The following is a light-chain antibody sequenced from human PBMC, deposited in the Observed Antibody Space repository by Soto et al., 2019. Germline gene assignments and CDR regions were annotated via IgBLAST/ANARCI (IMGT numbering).Light chain of an antibody. CDR1: SSGIRDYNY. V-gene: IGLV2-14*01. CDR3: SSKSPDF. CDR2: EVS. Sequence: ALTRPASVSGSPGQSITISCTGTSSGIRDYNYVSWYQQLPGNAPKLIMYEVSNRPSGISNRFSGSKSGNTASLTISGLQAEDEADYYCSSKSPDFFGTGTKVNVL. J-gene: IGLJ1*01.